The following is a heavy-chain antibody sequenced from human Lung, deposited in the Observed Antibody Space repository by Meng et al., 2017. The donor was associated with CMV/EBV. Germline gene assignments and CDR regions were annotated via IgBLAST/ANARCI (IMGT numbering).Heavy chain of an antibody. CDR2: ITSNGSST. V-gene: IGHV3-74*01. D-gene: IGHD3-22*01. J-gene: IGHJ4*02. Sequence: SELAFNTYWMHWVRQAPGEGLVWVSRITSNGSSTTYADSVKGRFTISRDNAKNTLYLQMNSLGAEDTAVYYCAREYRLKYDSSGFDFWGQGTLVTVSS. CDR1: ELAFNTYW. CDR3: AREYRLKYDSSGFDF.